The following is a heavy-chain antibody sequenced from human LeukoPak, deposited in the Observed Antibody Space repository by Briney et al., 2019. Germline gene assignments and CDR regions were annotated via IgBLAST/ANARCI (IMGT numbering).Heavy chain of an antibody. CDR3: ARDFWGAYRVDYFDY. J-gene: IGHJ4*02. CDR2: IKQDGSET. V-gene: IGHV3-7*01. CDR1: GFTFSNYW. D-gene: IGHD3-3*01. Sequence: GGSLRLSCAASGFTFSNYWMGRVRRAPGKGQGWVANIKQDGSETYYVDSVRGRFTISRDNAKNSLYLQMNSLRAEDTAVYYCARDFWGAYRVDYFDYWGQGTLVTVSS.